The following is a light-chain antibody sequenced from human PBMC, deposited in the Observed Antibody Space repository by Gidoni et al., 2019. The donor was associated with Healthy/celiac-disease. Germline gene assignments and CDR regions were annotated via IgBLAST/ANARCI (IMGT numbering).Light chain of an antibody. CDR3: QQFYSTPWT. Sequence: DIVMTQSPDSLAVSLGERATINCKSSQSIFYSSQNTNDLAWYQQKPGQPPKLLIHWASTRESWVPDRFSGSGSGTDFTLTISSLQAEDVAVYYCQQFYSTPWTFGQGTKVDVK. CDR1: QSIFYSSQNTND. CDR2: WAS. J-gene: IGKJ1*01. V-gene: IGKV4-1*01.